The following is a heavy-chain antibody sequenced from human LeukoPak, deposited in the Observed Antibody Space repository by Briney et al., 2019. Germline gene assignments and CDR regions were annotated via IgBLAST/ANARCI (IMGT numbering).Heavy chain of an antibody. D-gene: IGHD2-2*01. J-gene: IGHJ4*02. CDR2: INHSGST. Sequence: SETLSLTCAVYGGSFSGYYWSWIRQPPGKGLEWIGEINHSGSTNYNPSLKSRVTISVDTSKNQFSLRLSSVTAADTAVYYCARGHCSSTSCYEFWGQGTLITVSS. CDR3: ARGHCSSTSCYEF. CDR1: GGSFSGYY. V-gene: IGHV4-34*01.